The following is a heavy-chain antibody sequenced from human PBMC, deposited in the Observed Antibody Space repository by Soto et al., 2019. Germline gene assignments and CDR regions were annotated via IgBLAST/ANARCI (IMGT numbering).Heavy chain of an antibody. V-gene: IGHV3-49*03. CDR1: GFTFGDYA. J-gene: IGHJ6*03. CDR2: IRSKAYGGTT. Sequence: GGSLRLSCTASGFTFGDYAMSWFRQAPGKGLEWVGFIRSKAYGGTTEYAASVKGRFTISRDDSKSIAYLQMNSLKTEDTAVYYCTRDIVVVPAAIEAEYYYYYYMDVWGKGTTVTVSS. CDR3: TRDIVVVPAAIEAEYYYYYYMDV. D-gene: IGHD2-2*01.